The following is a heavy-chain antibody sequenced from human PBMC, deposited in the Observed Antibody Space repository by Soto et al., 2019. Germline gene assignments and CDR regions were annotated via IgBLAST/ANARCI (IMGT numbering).Heavy chain of an antibody. J-gene: IGHJ4*02. CDR1: GFTFSSYA. CDR3: ARGGGYRGIDY. V-gene: IGHV3-30-3*01. Sequence: QVQLVESGGGVVQPGRSLRLSCAASGFTFSSYAMHWVRQAPGKGLEWVAVISYDGSNKYYADSVKGRFTISRDNSKNTLYLQMNSLRAEDMAVYYCARGGGYRGIDYWGQGTLVTVSS. D-gene: IGHD5-18*01. CDR2: ISYDGSNK.